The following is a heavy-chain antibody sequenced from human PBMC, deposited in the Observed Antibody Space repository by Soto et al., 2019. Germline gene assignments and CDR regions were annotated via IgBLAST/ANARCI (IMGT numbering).Heavy chain of an antibody. J-gene: IGHJ4*02. CDR3: ARHFGNDILTGLDY. CDR1: GGSISSSSYY. CDR2: IYYSGST. V-gene: IGHV4-39*01. Sequence: SETLSLTCTVSGGSISSSSYYWGWIRQPPGKVLEWIGSIYYSGSTYYNPSLKSRATISVDTSKNQFSLKLNSVTAADSAVYYCARHFGNDILTGLDYWGQGTLVT. D-gene: IGHD3-9*01.